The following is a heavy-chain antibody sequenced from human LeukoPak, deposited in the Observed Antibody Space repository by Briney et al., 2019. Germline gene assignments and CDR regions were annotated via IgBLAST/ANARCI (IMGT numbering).Heavy chain of an antibody. CDR3: AKGFWNWFDP. CDR2: IRYDGSNK. D-gene: IGHD3-3*01. J-gene: IGHJ5*02. Sequence: PGGSLRLSCAASGFTFNNYGMHWVHQAPGKGLEWVAFIRYDGSNKYYADSVGGRFTISRDNSKNTLYLQMSSLRAEDTAVYYCAKGFWNWFDPWGQGTLVTVSS. V-gene: IGHV3-30*02. CDR1: GFTFNNYG.